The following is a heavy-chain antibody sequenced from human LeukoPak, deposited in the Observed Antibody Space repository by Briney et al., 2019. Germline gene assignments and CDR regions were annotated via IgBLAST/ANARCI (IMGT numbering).Heavy chain of an antibody. CDR3: ARDRLNELDY. CDR2: IKQDGIEK. CDR1: GFSFSSYW. V-gene: IGHV3-7*01. D-gene: IGHD3-22*01. Sequence: GGSLRLSCAASGFSFSSYWMSWVRQAPGKGLEWEANIKQDGIEKHYVDSVKGRFTISRDSAKNSLYLQMNSLRAEDTAVYYCARDRLNELDYWGQGTLVTVSS. J-gene: IGHJ4*02.